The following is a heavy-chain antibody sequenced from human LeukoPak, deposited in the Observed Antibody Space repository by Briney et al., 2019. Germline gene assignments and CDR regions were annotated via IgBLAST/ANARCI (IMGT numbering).Heavy chain of an antibody. V-gene: IGHV3-9*01. CDR2: ISWNSGSI. D-gene: IGHD6-19*01. Sequence: GRSLRLSCAASGFTFDDYAMHWVRQAPGKGLKWVSGISWNSGSIGYADSVKGRFTISRDNAKNSLYLQMNSLRAEDTALYYCAKAYSSGWYTFDYWGQGTLVTVSS. CDR3: AKAYSSGWYTFDY. CDR1: GFTFDDYA. J-gene: IGHJ4*02.